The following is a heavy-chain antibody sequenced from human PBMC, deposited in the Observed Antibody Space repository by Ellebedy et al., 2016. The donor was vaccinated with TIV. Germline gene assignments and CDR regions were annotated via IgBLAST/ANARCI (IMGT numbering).Heavy chain of an antibody. CDR2: IIPILGIA. CDR1: GGTFSSYA. Sequence: SVKVSXKASGGTFSSYAISWVRQAPGQGLEWMGRIIPILGIANYAQKFQGRVTITADKSTSTAYMELSSLRSEDTAVYYCARDKDSSSYKWMDVWGKGTTVTVSS. CDR3: ARDKDSSSYKWMDV. D-gene: IGHD6-13*01. J-gene: IGHJ6*04. V-gene: IGHV1-69*04.